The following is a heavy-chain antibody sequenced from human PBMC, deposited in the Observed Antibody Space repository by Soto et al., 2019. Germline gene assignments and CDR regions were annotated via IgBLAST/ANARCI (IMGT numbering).Heavy chain of an antibody. D-gene: IGHD3-3*01. J-gene: IGHJ4*01. CDR2: IIPIFGTA. CDR1: GGTFSSYA. CDR3: ARSTYYDFWSGHWPFDY. Sequence: SVKVSCKASGGTFSSYAISWVRQAPGRGLEWMGGIIPIFGTANYAQKFQGRVTITADESTSTSYMELSSLRSEGTAVYYCARSTYYDFWSGHWPFDYWG. V-gene: IGHV1-69*13.